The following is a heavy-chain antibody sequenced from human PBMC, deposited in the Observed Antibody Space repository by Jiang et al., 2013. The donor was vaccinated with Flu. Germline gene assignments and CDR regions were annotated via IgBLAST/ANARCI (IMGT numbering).Heavy chain of an antibody. CDR1: GGFVNSSSFY. CDR2: VYYLGYT. Sequence: QLVESGSGLVKPSETLFLTCSVSGGFVNSSSFYWGWLRQSPGTGLEWIGSVYYLGYTHYNPSLSSRATISVDTSRNQFSLRLTSMTAADTAVFYCARHLTYFYNSRKLIPYFDPWGRGTLVTVSS. J-gene: IGHJ5*02. V-gene: IGHV4-39*01. CDR3: ARHLTYFYNSRKLIPYFDP. D-gene: IGHD2/OR15-2a*01.